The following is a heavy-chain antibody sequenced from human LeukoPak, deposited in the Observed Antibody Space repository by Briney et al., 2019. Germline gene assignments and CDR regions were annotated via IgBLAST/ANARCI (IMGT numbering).Heavy chain of an antibody. CDR1: GFTFSSYG. D-gene: IGHD2-15*01. Sequence: GGSLRLSCAASGFTFSSYGMHWVRQAPGKGLEWVALIRYDGSNKYYADSVKGRFTISRDNSKNTLYLQMNSLRAEDTAVYYCAKGDCSGGSCYEGVFDYWGQGTLVTVFS. CDR2: IRYDGSNK. CDR3: AKGDCSGGSCYEGVFDY. J-gene: IGHJ4*02. V-gene: IGHV3-30*02.